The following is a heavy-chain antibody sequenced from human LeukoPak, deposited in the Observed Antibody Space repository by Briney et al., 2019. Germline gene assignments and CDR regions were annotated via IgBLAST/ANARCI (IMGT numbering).Heavy chain of an antibody. J-gene: IGHJ5*02. CDR2: INQDGSEK. Sequence: GGSLRLACAASGFTFSSYWMSWVGPAPGQGRDWVANINQDGSEKAYADSGKGRFTISRDNTKNSLYLQMDSLRAEDTAVYYCAREGCSGGSCYYNWFDPWGEGALVTVSS. CDR3: AREGCSGGSCYYNWFDP. V-gene: IGHV3-7*01. D-gene: IGHD2-15*01. CDR1: GFTFSSYW.